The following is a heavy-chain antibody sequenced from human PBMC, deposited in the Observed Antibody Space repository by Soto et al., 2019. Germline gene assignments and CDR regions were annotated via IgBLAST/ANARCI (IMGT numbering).Heavy chain of an antibody. J-gene: IGHJ4*02. D-gene: IGHD2-21*02. CDR1: GGTFSSYA. Sequence: QVQLVQSGAEVKKPGSSVKVSCKASGGTFSSYAISWVRQAPGQGLEWMGGIIPIFGTANYAQKFQGRVTITADESTSTAYMERSSLRSEDTAVYYCARETYCGGDCYPVGIDYWGQGTLVTVSS. CDR2: IIPIFGTA. CDR3: ARETYCGGDCYPVGIDY. V-gene: IGHV1-69*12.